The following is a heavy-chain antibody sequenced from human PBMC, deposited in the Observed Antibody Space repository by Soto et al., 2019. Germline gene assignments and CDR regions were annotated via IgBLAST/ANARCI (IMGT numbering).Heavy chain of an antibody. V-gene: IGHV3-74*01. CDR1: GFTFSSYW. Sequence: GGSLRLSCAASGFTFSSYWMHWVRQAPGKGLVWVSRINSDGSSTSYADSVKGRFTISRDNAKNTLYLQMNSLGAEDTAVYYCARDPSYCSGGSCYPDAFDFWGQGIMVTVSS. CDR2: INSDGSST. CDR3: ARDPSYCSGGSCYPDAFDF. J-gene: IGHJ3*01. D-gene: IGHD2-15*01.